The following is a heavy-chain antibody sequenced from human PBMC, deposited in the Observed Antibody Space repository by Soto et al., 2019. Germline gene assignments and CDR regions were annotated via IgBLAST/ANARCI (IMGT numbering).Heavy chain of an antibody. CDR2: IYYSGST. D-gene: IGHD4-17*01. J-gene: IGHJ4*02. CDR1: GGSISSYY. Sequence: PSETLSLTCTVSGGSISSYYWSWIRQPPGKGLEWIGYIYYSGSTNYNPSLKSRVTISVDTSKNQFSLKLNSVTAADTAVYYCERSAPLGDYGDYSGAQGTRVTVS. CDR3: ERSAPLGDYGDYS. V-gene: IGHV4-59*01.